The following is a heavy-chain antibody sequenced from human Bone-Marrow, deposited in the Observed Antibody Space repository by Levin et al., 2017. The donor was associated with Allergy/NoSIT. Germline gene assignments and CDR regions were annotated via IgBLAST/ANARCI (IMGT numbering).Heavy chain of an antibody. Sequence: GGSLRLSCAASGFTFSSYGMHWVRQAPGKGLEWVAVISYDGSNKYYADSVKGRFTISRDNSKNTLYLQMNSLRAEDTAVYYCAKDEGYCSGGSCWGFDYWGQGTLVTVSS. CDR2: ISYDGSNK. CDR3: AKDEGYCSGGSCWGFDY. CDR1: GFTFSSYG. D-gene: IGHD2-15*01. J-gene: IGHJ4*02. V-gene: IGHV3-30*18.